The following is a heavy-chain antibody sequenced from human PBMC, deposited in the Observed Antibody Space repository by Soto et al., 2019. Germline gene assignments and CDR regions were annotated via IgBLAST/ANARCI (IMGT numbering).Heavy chain of an antibody. D-gene: IGHD3-22*01. CDR1: GYSFTSYW. CDR3: ARRSGSSGYVFDY. J-gene: IGHJ4*02. Sequence: PGESLKISCKGSGYSFTSYWIGWVRQMPGKGLEWMGIIYPDDSETRYSPSFQGQVTISADKSITTAYLKWSSLKASDTAMYYCARRSGSSGYVFDYWGQGSPVTVSS. V-gene: IGHV5-51*01. CDR2: IYPDDSET.